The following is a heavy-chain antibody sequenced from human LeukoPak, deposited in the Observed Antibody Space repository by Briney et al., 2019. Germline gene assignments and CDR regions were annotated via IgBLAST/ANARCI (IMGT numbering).Heavy chain of an antibody. CDR3: ARDRSGYYKYFDY. J-gene: IGHJ4*02. CDR1: GFTFSSYG. CDR2: IWYDGSNK. V-gene: IGHV3-33*01. Sequence: PGGSLRLSCAASGFTFSSYGMHWVRQAPGKGLEWVAVIWYDGSNKYYVDSVKGRFTISRDNSKNTLYLQMNSLRAEDTAVYYCARDRSGYYKYFDYWGQGTLVTVSS. D-gene: IGHD3-9*01.